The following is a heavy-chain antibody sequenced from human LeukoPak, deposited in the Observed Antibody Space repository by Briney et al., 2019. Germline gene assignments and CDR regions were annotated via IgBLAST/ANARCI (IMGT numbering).Heavy chain of an antibody. D-gene: IGHD2-8*01. CDR2: IYHSGST. Sequence: SETLSLTCAVSGGSISSGGYSWSWIRQPPGKGLEWIGYIYHSGSTYYNPSLKSRVTISVDRSKNQFSLKLSSVTAADTAVYYCARGKLLMGNWFDPWGQGTLVTVSS. J-gene: IGHJ5*02. V-gene: IGHV4-30-2*01. CDR1: GGSISSGGYS. CDR3: ARGKLLMGNWFDP.